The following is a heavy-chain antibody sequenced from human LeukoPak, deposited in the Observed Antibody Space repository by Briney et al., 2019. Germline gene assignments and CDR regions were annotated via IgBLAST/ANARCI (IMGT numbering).Heavy chain of an antibody. V-gene: IGHV1-69*04. Sequence: GASVKVSCKASGYTFTGYYIHWVRQAPGQGLEWMGRIIPILGIANYAQKFQGRVTITADKSTSTAYMELSSLRSEDTAVYYCAKGIAAAGAPFDYWGQGTLVTVSS. CDR2: IIPILGIA. CDR3: AKGIAAAGAPFDY. CDR1: GYTFTGYY. D-gene: IGHD6-13*01. J-gene: IGHJ4*02.